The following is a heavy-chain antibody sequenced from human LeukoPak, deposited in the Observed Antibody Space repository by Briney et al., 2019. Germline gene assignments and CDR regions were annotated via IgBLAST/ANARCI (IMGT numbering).Heavy chain of an antibody. Sequence: GGSLRLSCAASGFAVSSNYMSWVRQAPGKGLEWVSVIYSGGSTYYADSVKGRFTISRHNSKNTLYLQMNSLRAEDTAVYYCARLYYYDSRDYWGQGTLVTVSS. CDR3: ARLYYYDSRDY. J-gene: IGHJ4*02. CDR1: GFAVSSNY. V-gene: IGHV3-53*04. D-gene: IGHD3-22*01. CDR2: IYSGGST.